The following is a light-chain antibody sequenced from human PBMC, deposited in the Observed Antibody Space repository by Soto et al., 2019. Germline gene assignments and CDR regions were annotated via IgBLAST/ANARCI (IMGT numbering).Light chain of an antibody. J-gene: IGLJ2*01. CDR1: TSNVGSNL. CDR3: AVWDDSLSGVV. Sequence: QSVLAQPPSASGTPGQRVTISCSGSTSNVGSNLASWYQQLPGSVPKLLIYNDYERPSGVPYRFSGSKSGTSASLGISGLRSEDEADYFCAVWDDSLSGVVFGGGTQLTVL. CDR2: NDY. V-gene: IGLV1-47*02.